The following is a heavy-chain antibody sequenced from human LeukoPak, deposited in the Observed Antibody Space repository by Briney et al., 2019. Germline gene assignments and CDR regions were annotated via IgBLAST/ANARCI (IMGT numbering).Heavy chain of an antibody. D-gene: IGHD3-10*01. CDR1: GFTFSSYS. CDR3: ARGGPQGGGITMVRGGPDWFDP. J-gene: IGHJ5*02. CDR2: IYSGGST. Sequence: PGGSLRLSCAASGFTFSSYSMNWVRQAPGKGLEWVSVIYSGGSTYYADSVKGRFTISRDNSKNTLYLQMNSLRAEDTAVYYCARGGPQGGGITMVRGGPDWFDPWGQGTLVTVSS. V-gene: IGHV3-53*01.